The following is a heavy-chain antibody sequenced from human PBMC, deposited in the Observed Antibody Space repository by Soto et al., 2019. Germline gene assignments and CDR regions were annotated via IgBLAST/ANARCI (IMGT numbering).Heavy chain of an antibody. CDR3: ARVAYCSSTSCDAAAVVAAYFDY. J-gene: IGHJ4*02. D-gene: IGHD2-2*01. Sequence: EVQLVESGGGLVQPGGSLRLSCAASGFTFSSYWMSWVRQAPGKGLEWVSNIKQDGSEKYYVDSVKGRFTISRDNAKITLYMQMNSMRAEDTAVYYCARVAYCSSTSCDAAAVVAAYFDYWGQGTLVTVSS. CDR2: IKQDGSEK. CDR1: GFTFSSYW. V-gene: IGHV3-7*01.